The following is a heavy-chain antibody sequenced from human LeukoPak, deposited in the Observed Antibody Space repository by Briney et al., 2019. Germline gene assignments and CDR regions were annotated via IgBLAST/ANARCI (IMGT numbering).Heavy chain of an antibody. D-gene: IGHD1-26*01. CDR1: GFTFSDHY. CDR3: AAGGAYSPNWFDP. CDR2: TRNKANSYTT. V-gene: IGHV3-72*01. J-gene: IGHJ5*02. Sequence: GGSLRLSCAASGFTFSDHYMDWVRQAPGKGLEWVGRTRNKANSYTTEYAASVKGRFTISRDDSKNSLYLQMNSLKTEDTAVYYCAAGGAYSPNWFDPWGQGTLVTVSS.